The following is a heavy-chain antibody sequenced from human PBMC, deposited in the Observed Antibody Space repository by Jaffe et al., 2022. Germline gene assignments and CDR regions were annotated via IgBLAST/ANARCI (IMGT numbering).Heavy chain of an antibody. CDR1: GFTFDDYA. CDR3: AKDIGHITIFGVVNMAFDI. CDR2: ISWNSGSI. J-gene: IGHJ3*02. Sequence: EVQLVESGGGLVQPGRSLRLSCAASGFTFDDYAMHWVRQAPGKGLEWVSGISWNSGSIGYADSVKGRFTISRDNAKNSLYLQMNSLRAEDTALYYCAKDIGHITIFGVVNMAFDIWGQGTMVTVSS. D-gene: IGHD3-3*01. V-gene: IGHV3-9*01.